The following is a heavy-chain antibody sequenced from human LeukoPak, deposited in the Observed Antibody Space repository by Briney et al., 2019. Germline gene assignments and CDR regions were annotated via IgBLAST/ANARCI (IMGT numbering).Heavy chain of an antibody. J-gene: IGHJ6*03. V-gene: IGHV3-21*01. CDR2: ISSSSSYI. Sequence: PGGSLRLSCAASGFTLSSYSMNWVRQAPGKGLEWVSSISSSSSYIYYADSVKGRFTISRDNAKNSLYLQMNSLRAEDTAVYYCARDPNYYDSSGYYYVDYYYYMDVWGKGTTVTVSS. CDR3: ARDPNYYDSSGYYYVDYYYYMDV. D-gene: IGHD3-22*01. CDR1: GFTLSSYS.